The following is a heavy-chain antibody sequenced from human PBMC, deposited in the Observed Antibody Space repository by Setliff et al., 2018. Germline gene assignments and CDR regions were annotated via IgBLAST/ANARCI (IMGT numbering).Heavy chain of an antibody. D-gene: IGHD3-3*01. Sequence: ASETLSLTCTVSGGSISSSSYYWGWIRQPPGKGLEWIGSIYYSGSTYYNPSLKSRVTISVDTSKNQFSLKLSSVTAADTAVYCCARRATYYNFWSGYYDYWGQGTLVTVSS. J-gene: IGHJ4*02. V-gene: IGHV4-39*07. CDR3: ARRATYYNFWSGYYDY. CDR1: GGSISSSSYY. CDR2: IYYSGST.